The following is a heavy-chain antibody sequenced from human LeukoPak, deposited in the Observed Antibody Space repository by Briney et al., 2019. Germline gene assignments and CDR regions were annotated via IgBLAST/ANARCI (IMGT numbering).Heavy chain of an antibody. CDR1: GFAFSSHR. Sequence: GGSLRLSCAASGFAFSSHRMNWVRQAPGKGLEWVADISGSSVDIHYVDSVTGRFTISRDNAKNSVYLQMNSLRVEDTAVYYCARDSGRYGYYMDVWGKGTTVTVS. V-gene: IGHV3-48*01. D-gene: IGHD1-26*01. J-gene: IGHJ6*03. CDR2: ISGSSVDI. CDR3: ARDSGRYGYYMDV.